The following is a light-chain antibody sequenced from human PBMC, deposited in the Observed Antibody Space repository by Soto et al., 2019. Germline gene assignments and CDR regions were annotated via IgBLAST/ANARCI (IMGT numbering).Light chain of an antibody. CDR1: QSISGN. J-gene: IGKJ1*01. CDR3: QQYNEWPSWT. Sequence: EVVLTQSPGTVSLSPVERVTLSCMASQSISGNYLAWYQHKPGQAPRLLISGTYTRATGIPARFSGSGSGTEFTLTISSLQSEDFAVYYCQQYNEWPSWTFGQGTKVDIK. V-gene: IGKV3-15*01. CDR2: GTY.